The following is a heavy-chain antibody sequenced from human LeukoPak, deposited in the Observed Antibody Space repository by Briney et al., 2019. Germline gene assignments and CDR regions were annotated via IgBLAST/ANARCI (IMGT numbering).Heavy chain of an antibody. CDR2: TYPGNSDT. J-gene: IGHJ4*02. CDR3: ARFALTSSLDY. V-gene: IGHV5-51*01. Sequence: GESLKISCKISGDRLTNNWIGWVRQVPGKGLEWLGLTYPGNSDTRYSPFFQGQVTFSVDTSISTAYLHWGGLKAPDTAMYYCARFALTSSLDYWGQGTLVTVSS. CDR1: GDRLTNNW. D-gene: IGHD6-13*01.